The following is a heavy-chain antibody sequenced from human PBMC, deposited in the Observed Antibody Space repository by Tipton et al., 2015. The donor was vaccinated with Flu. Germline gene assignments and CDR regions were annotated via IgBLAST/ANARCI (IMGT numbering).Heavy chain of an antibody. CDR3: ARDSPSLRLGDLSSFDY. D-gene: IGHD3-16*02. CDR2: INQSGST. CDR1: GGSFSGYY. J-gene: IGHJ4*02. Sequence: TLSLTCAVYGGSFSGYYWSWIRQPPGKGLEWVGEINQSGSTNYNPSLKSRVTISVDTSKNQFSLNLRSVTAADTAMYYCARDSPSLRLGDLSSFDYWGQGTLVTVSS. V-gene: IGHV4-34*01.